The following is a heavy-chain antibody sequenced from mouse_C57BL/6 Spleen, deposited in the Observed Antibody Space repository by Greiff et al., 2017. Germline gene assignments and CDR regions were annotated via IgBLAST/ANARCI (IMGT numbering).Heavy chain of an antibody. V-gene: IGHV5-9-1*02. J-gene: IGHJ1*03. D-gene: IGHD2-2*01. CDR1: GFTFSSYA. CDR2: ISSGGDYI. CDR3: TRKGRAFYGYEYFDV. Sequence: EVQRVESGAGLVKPGGSLKLSCAASGFTFSSYAMSWVRQTPEKRLEWVAYISSGGDYIYYADTVKGRFTITRGNARNTLYLQMSSLKSEDTAMYYYTRKGRAFYGYEYFDVWGTGTTVTVSS.